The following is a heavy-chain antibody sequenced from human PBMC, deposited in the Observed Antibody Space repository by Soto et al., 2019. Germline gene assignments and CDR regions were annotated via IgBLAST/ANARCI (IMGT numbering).Heavy chain of an antibody. D-gene: IGHD4-17*01. J-gene: IGHJ6*02. Sequence: GASVKVSCKASGYTFTSYYMHWVRQAPGQGLEWMGTINPSGGSTSYAQKFQGRVTMTRDTSTSTVYMELSSLRSEDTAVYYCASGDRPGRFYYYGMDVWGQGTTVTVSS. CDR1: GYTFTSYY. V-gene: IGHV1-46*01. CDR2: INPSGGST. CDR3: ASGDRPGRFYYYGMDV.